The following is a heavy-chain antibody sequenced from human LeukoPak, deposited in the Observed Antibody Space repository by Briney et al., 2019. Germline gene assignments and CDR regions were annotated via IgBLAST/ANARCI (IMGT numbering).Heavy chain of an antibody. J-gene: IGHJ4*02. CDR1: GYSISSGYY. Sequence: SETLSLTCTVSGYSISSGYYWGWIRQPPGGGLEWVGSFYHSGSTYYNPSLKGRVTISVDTSKNQCSLKLSAVTAADTAVYYCAREEDGYNYYFDYWGQGTLVTVSS. V-gene: IGHV4-38-2*02. CDR3: AREEDGYNYYFDY. CDR2: FYHSGST. D-gene: IGHD5-24*01.